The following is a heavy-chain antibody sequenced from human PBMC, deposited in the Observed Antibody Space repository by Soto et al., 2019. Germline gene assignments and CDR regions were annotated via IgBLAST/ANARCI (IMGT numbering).Heavy chain of an antibody. Sequence: ASVKVSCKASGFTFTSYYMNWVRQAPVQGLEWLGMINPSLGTTTYAQKVQGRLTLTSDTSTSTAYMELGGLTSEDTAVYYCARVMLTTVVTSKGLDVWG. D-gene: IGHD2-21*02. CDR2: INPSLGTT. CDR1: GFTFTSYY. J-gene: IGHJ6*02. V-gene: IGHV1-46*01. CDR3: ARVMLTTVVTSKGLDV.